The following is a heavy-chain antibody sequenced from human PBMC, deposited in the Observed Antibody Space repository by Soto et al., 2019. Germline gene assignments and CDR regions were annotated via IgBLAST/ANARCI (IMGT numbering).Heavy chain of an antibody. CDR2: INHSGST. V-gene: IGHV4-34*01. J-gene: IGHJ6*02. CDR1: GGSFSGYY. Sequence: PSETLSLTCAVYGGSFSGYYWSWIRQPPGKGLEWKGEINHSGSTNYNPSLKSRVTISVDTSKNQCSLKLSSVTAADTAVYYCARGGSIVVVPAAIRVYYYYGMDVWGQGTTVTVSS. CDR3: ARGGSIVVVPAAIRVYYYYGMDV. D-gene: IGHD2-2*02.